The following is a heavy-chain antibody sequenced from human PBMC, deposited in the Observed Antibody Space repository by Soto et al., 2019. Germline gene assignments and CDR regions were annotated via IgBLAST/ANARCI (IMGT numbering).Heavy chain of an antibody. CDR3: AKVYSNYQGDS. CDR1: GFTFSSYA. CDR2: ISGSGDST. V-gene: IGHV3-23*01. Sequence: EVQLLESGGGLVQPGGSLRLSCAASGFTFSSYAMNWVRQAPGKGLEWVSTISGSGDSTYYADSVRGRFTNSRYNSTNTLFLQMTSLRAEVTAAYYCAKVYSNYQGDSLGKGTLVTVSS. J-gene: IGHJ4*02. D-gene: IGHD4-4*01.